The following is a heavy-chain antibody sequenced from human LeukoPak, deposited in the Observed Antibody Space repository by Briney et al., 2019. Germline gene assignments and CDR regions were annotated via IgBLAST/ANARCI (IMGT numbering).Heavy chain of an antibody. D-gene: IGHD2-2*01. CDR2: ISGRGGST. V-gene: IGHV3-23*01. Sequence: PGGSLIVSCAASGFTFSRFAMSGGRQAPGKGREGGSTISGRGGSTYYTDSVKGRFTISRDNSKNTLYLQMNTLRAEDTALYYCAKGIGYCTSASCFRNKENWFDPWGQGTLVTVSS. CDR1: GFTFSRFA. CDR3: AKGIGYCTSASCFRNKENWFDP. J-gene: IGHJ5*02.